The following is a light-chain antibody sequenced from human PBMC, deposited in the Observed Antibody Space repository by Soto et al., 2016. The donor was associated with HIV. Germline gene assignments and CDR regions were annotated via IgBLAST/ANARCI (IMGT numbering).Light chain of an antibody. CDR3: DSRDSSGNHLI. Sequence: SSELTQDPAVSVALGQTVRITCQGDSLRSYYGSWYQQKPGQAPVLVIYGKTSRPSGIPDRFSGSTSGNTASLTITGAQAEDEADYYCDSRDSSGNHLIFGGGTKLTVL. V-gene: IGLV3-19*01. CDR1: SLRSYY. CDR2: GKT. J-gene: IGLJ2*01.